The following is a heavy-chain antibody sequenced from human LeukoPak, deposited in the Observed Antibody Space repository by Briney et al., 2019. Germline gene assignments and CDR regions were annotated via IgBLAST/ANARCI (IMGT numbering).Heavy chain of an antibody. J-gene: IGHJ4*02. D-gene: IGHD4-17*01. CDR3: ARLRDTVTSASDY. Sequence: GGSLRLSCAASGFSIKTYSMTWVRQAPGKGLEWVSTISSSGGYIYYADSVKGRFTISRDTAKDSLYLQMNSLKVEDTAVYNCARLRDTVTSASDYWGQGTLVTVSS. V-gene: IGHV3-21*01. CDR1: GFSIKTYS. CDR2: ISSSGGYI.